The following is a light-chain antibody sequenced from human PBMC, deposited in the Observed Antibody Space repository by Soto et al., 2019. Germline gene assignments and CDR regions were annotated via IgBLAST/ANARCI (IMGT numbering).Light chain of an antibody. CDR3: QQYNYWPPIT. J-gene: IGKJ1*01. CDR2: GAY. V-gene: IGKV3-15*01. CDR1: QNVNSN. Sequence: ELVMTQSPATPSLSPGGSATLSCRGSQNVNSNLAWYQRKPCQAPRLLIYGAYTRATGIPARFSGSGSGTEFTLTIASLQSEDFAVYYCQQYNYWPPITCGQGTKVDI.